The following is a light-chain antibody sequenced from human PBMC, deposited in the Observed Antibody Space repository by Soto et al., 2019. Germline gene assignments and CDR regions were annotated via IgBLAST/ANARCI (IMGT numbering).Light chain of an antibody. CDR2: AAS. CDR3: HQSYSTPLVT. V-gene: IGKV1-39*01. Sequence: DIQMTQSPASLSASVGDRVTITCRASQSISSYLNWYQQRPGKAPKLLIYAASSLQSVVPARFRCSGSGTDVNLAMSSLQPGDFSAYYCHQSYSTPLVTFGPGKKVDSK. J-gene: IGKJ3*01. CDR1: QSISSY.